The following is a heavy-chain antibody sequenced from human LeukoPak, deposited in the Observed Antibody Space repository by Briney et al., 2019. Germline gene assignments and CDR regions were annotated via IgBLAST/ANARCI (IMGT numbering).Heavy chain of an antibody. D-gene: IGHD3-10*01. CDR3: VRALVRGIVLSDF. V-gene: IGHV1-8*01. Sequence: ASVKVSCKASGYTFIHYDINWVRQASGHGLEWMGWMNPVSGNTGYAQKFQGRFTLTRNTSISTAYMELSSLRSDDTAVYYCVRALVRGIVLSDFWGQGTLVTVSS. CDR1: GYTFIHYD. J-gene: IGHJ4*02. CDR2: MNPVSGNT.